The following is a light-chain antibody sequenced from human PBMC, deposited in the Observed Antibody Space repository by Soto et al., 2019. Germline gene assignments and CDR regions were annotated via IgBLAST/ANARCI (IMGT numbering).Light chain of an antibody. Sequence: QSVLTQPASVSGSPGQSITISCTGTSSDVGGHNYVSWYQQHPGKAPKLMIYEVRNRPSGVSNRFSGSKSGNTASLTISGLQAEDEADYYCSLYTSSVTWVFGGGTKLTVL. V-gene: IGLV2-14*01. CDR3: SLYTSSVTWV. CDR2: EVR. CDR1: SSDVGGHNY. J-gene: IGLJ3*02.